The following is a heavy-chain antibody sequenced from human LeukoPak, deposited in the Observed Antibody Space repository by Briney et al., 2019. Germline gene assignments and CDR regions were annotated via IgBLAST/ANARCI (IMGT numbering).Heavy chain of an antibody. CDR3: ARPLDCSSTSCQNSDAFDI. J-gene: IGHJ3*02. CDR2: MNPNSGNT. Sequence: ASVKVSCKASGYTFTSYDINWVRQATGQGLEWMGWMNPNSGNTGYAQKFQGRVTITRNTSISTAYMELSSLRSEDPAVYYCARPLDCSSTSCQNSDAFDIWGQGTMVTVSS. V-gene: IGHV1-8*03. CDR1: GYTFTSYD. D-gene: IGHD2-2*01.